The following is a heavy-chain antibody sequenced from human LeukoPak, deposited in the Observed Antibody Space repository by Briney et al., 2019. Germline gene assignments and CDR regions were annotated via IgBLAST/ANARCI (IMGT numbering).Heavy chain of an antibody. V-gene: IGHV4-28*01. D-gene: IGHD2-2*01. CDR3: ARRTLPKLFDL. J-gene: IGHJ2*01. CDR2: IYYSGST. Sequence: SETLSLTCAVSGYSISSSNWWGWIRQPPGKGLEWIGYIYYSGSTNYNPSLKSRVTISVDTSKNQFSLKLSSVTAADTAVYYCARRTLPKLFDLWGRGTLVTVSS. CDR1: GYSISSSNW.